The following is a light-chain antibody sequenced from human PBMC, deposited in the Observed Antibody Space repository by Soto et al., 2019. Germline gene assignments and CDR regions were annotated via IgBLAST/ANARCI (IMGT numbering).Light chain of an antibody. CDR1: QDISNY. CDR2: DAS. J-gene: IGKJ5*01. Sequence: DIQMTQSPSSLSASVGDRVTITCQASQDISNYLNWYQQKPGKAPKLLIYDASNLETGVPSRLSGSGSGTDFTFTISSLQPEDIATYYCQQYDNLPSITFGQGTRLDFK. V-gene: IGKV1-33*01. CDR3: QQYDNLPSIT.